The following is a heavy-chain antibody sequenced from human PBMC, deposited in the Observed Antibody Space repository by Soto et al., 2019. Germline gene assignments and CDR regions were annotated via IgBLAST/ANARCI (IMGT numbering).Heavy chain of an antibody. CDR1: GFTFSSYA. CDR2: ISGSGGST. Sequence: PGGSLRLSCAASGFTFSSYAMSWVRQAPGKGLEWVSAISGSGGSTYYADSVKGRFTISRDNSKNTLYLQMNSLRAEDTAVYYCAKWGTDMVRGVIPYYYYYGMDVWGQGTTVTVAS. J-gene: IGHJ6*02. CDR3: AKWGTDMVRGVIPYYYYYGMDV. V-gene: IGHV3-23*01. D-gene: IGHD3-10*01.